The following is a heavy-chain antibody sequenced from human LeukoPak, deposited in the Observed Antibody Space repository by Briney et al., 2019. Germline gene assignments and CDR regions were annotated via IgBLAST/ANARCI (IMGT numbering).Heavy chain of an antibody. J-gene: IGHJ4*02. CDR2: IYTGGST. V-gene: IGHV4-4*07. CDR3: AREEMATIDY. D-gene: IGHD5-24*01. CDR1: GGSISSYY. Sequence: PSETLSLTRTVSGGSISSYYWNWIRQPAGKGLEWVGRIYTGGSTNYNPSLKIRVTMSVDTSKNQFSLKLSSVTAADTAVYYCAREEMATIDYWGQGTLVTVSS.